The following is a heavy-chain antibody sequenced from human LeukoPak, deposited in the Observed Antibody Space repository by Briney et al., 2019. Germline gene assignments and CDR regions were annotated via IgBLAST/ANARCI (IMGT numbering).Heavy chain of an antibody. CDR3: ARDPPSGIAARPDY. V-gene: IGHV1-18*01. CDR2: ISAYNGNT. Sequence: GASVEVSCKASGYTFTSYGISWVRQAPGQGLEWMGWISAYNGNTNYAQKLQGRVTMTTDTSTSTAYMELRSLRSDDTAVYYCARDPPSGIAARPDYWGQGTLVTVSS. D-gene: IGHD6-6*01. J-gene: IGHJ4*02. CDR1: GYTFTSYG.